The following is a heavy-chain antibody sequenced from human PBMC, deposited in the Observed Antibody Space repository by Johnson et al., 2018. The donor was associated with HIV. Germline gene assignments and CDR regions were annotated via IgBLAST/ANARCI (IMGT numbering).Heavy chain of an antibody. CDR3: SRLPTGYSRDGFDI. D-gene: IGHD5-18*01. Sequence: QVQLVESGGGVVQPGRSLRLSCTASGFTFSNYAIHWVRQAPGKGLEYVSAISSNGGTTYYANSVKGRFTISRDNSKNTLYLKMNSLRAGETAVYYCSRLPTGYSRDGFDIWGQGKMVTVSS. J-gene: IGHJ3*02. CDR1: GFTFSNYA. V-gene: IGHV3-64*04. CDR2: ISSNGGTT.